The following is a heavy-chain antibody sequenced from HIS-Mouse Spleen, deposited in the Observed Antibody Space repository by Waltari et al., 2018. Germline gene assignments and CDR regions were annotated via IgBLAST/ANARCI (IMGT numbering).Heavy chain of an antibody. J-gene: IGHJ2*01. CDR2: IYYSGST. D-gene: IGHD6-13*01. CDR1: GGSISSSSYY. Sequence: QLQLQESGPGLVKPSETLSLTCTVSGGSISSSSYYWGWIRQPPGKGLEWIGSIYYSGSTYYTPSLKVRVTISLDTSKNQFSLKLSSVTAADTAVYYCAREIPYSSSWYDWYFDLWGRGTLVTVSS. CDR3: AREIPYSSSWYDWYFDL. V-gene: IGHV4-39*07.